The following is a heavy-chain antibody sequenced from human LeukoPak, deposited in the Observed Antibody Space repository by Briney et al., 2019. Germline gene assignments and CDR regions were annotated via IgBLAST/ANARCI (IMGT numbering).Heavy chain of an antibody. D-gene: IGHD3-16*02. Sequence: PSETLSLTCTVSGGSISSSSYYWGWIRQPPGKGREWIGSIYYSGSTYYNPSLKSRVTISVDTSKNQFSLKLSSVTAADTAVYYCARVEITFGGVIVNWFDPWGQGTLVTVSS. CDR2: IYYSGST. CDR3: ARVEITFGGVIVNWFDP. CDR1: GGSISSSSYY. J-gene: IGHJ5*02. V-gene: IGHV4-39*01.